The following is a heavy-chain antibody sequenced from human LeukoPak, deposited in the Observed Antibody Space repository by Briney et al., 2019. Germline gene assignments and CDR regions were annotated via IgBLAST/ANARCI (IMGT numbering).Heavy chain of an antibody. V-gene: IGHV4-39*01. CDR3: ARLGESYYYFDY. J-gene: IGHJ4*02. CDR2: IYYSGST. Sequence: SETLSLTCTVSGGSISSSSYYWGWIRQPPGKGLEWIGSIYYSGSTYYNPSLKSRVTVSVDTSKNQFSLKLSSVTATDTAVYYCARLGESYYYFDYWGQGTLVTVSS. CDR1: GGSISSSSYY. D-gene: IGHD1-26*01.